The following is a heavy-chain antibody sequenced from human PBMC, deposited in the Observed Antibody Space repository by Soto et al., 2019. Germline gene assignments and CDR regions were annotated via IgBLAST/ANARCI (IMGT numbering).Heavy chain of an antibody. Sequence: ASVKVSCKASGNTFTGYFMHWVRQAPGQGLEWMGWIDPNDGDTNYAQKFQGRVTMTRATSISTAYMELSSLISDDTAVYYCARVKNYYITTGPLDSWGQGTLVTVSS. CDR3: ARVKNYYITTGPLDS. CDR1: GNTFTGYF. D-gene: IGHD3-22*01. V-gene: IGHV1-2*02. CDR2: IDPNDGDT. J-gene: IGHJ4*02.